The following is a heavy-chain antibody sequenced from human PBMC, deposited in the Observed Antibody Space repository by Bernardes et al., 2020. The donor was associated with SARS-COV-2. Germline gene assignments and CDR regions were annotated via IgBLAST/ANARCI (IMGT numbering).Heavy chain of an antibody. Sequence: ASVKVSCKASGYTFNNYDINWVRLTTGHGLEWMGGMDPDSGVTGYAQNFRDRVTMTTDSSISTAYMELSSLRTEDTAFYYCAISLRGDTSGHYPFDYWGQGTLVTVSS. CDR1: GYTFNNYD. CDR3: AISLRGDTSGHYPFDY. J-gene: IGHJ4*02. V-gene: IGHV1-8*01. D-gene: IGHD3-22*01. CDR2: MDPDSGVT.